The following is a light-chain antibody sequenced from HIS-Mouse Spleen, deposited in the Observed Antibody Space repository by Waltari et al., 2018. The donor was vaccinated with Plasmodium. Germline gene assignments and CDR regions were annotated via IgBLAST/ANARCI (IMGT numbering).Light chain of an antibody. CDR1: SSDVGSYNL. Sequence: QSALTQPASVSGSPGQSITISCPGTSSDVGSYNLVSWYQQHPGQAPKLMIYEGSKRPSGVSNRVSGSKSCNTASLTISGLQAEDEADYYCCSYAGSSTYVFGTGTKVTVL. CDR3: CSYAGSSTYV. J-gene: IGLJ1*01. CDR2: EGS. V-gene: IGLV2-23*01.